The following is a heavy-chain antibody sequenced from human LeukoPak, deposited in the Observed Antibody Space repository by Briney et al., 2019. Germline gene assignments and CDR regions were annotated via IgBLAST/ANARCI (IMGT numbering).Heavy chain of an antibody. CDR1: GGSISNFY. Sequence: SETLSLTCTVSGGSISNFYWSWIRQPPGRRLEWIGYIYYSGSTNYNPSLKSRIAISIDTSKNQFSLKLSSVTAADTAVYCCARVGTYSCGDCYLDYWGQGTLVTVSS. CDR2: IYYSGST. CDR3: ARVGTYSCGDCYLDY. D-gene: IGHD2-21*02. J-gene: IGHJ4*02. V-gene: IGHV4-59*01.